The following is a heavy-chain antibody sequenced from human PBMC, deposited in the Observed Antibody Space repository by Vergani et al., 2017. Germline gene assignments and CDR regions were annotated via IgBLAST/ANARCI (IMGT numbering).Heavy chain of an antibody. CDR1: GGSIRSTFYY. D-gene: IGHD4-17*01. Sequence: QLQLQESDPGLVKPSETLSLTCTVSGGSIRSTFYYWGWIRQPPGKGLEWIGTIYYSGSTYYNPSLKSRVTISVNTSKNQFSLRLSSVTAADTAVYYCARLNGDYMRLSEYWGQGTLVAVSS. V-gene: IGHV4-39*01. CDR2: IYYSGST. CDR3: ARLNGDYMRLSEY. J-gene: IGHJ4*02.